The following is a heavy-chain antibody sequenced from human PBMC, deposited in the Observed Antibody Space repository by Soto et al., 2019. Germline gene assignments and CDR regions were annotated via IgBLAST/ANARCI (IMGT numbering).Heavy chain of an antibody. J-gene: IGHJ6*02. CDR2: ISGSGGST. Sequence: GGSLRLSCAASGFTFSSYAMSWVRQAPGKGLEWVSAISGSGGSTYYADSVKGRFTISRDNSKNTLYLQMNSLRAEDTAVYYCARTGGACKYYSGVDVWGQGTTVTVSS. V-gene: IGHV3-23*01. CDR1: GFTFSSYA. CDR3: ARTGGACKYYSGVDV. D-gene: IGHD1-26*01.